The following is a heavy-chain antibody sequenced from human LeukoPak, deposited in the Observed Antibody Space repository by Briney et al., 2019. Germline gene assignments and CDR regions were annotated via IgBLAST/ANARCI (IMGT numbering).Heavy chain of an antibody. CDR2: INHSGST. CDR1: GGSFSGYY. V-gene: IGHV4-34*01. J-gene: IGHJ5*02. Sequence: SETLSLTCAVYGGSFSGYYWSWIRQPPGKGLEWIGEINHSGSTNYNPSLKSRVTISVDTSKNQFSLKLSSVTAADTAVYYCARAFWFDPWGQGTLVTVSS. CDR3: ARAFWFDP.